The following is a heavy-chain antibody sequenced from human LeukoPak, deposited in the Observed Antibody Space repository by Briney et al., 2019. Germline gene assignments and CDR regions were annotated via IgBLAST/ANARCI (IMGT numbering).Heavy chain of an antibody. CDR3: AKDREAAAGTTEYFQH. V-gene: IGHV3-9*01. CDR2: ISWNSGSI. J-gene: IGHJ1*01. D-gene: IGHD6-13*01. Sequence: GGSLRLSCAASGFTFDDYAMHWVRQAPGKGLEWVSGISWNSGSIGYADSVKGRFTISRDNSKNTLYLQMNSLRAEDTAVYYCAKDREAAAGTTEYFQHWGQGTLVTVSS. CDR1: GFTFDDYA.